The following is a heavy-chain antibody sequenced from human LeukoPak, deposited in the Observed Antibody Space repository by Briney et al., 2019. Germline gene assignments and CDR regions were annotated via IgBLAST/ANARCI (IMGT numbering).Heavy chain of an antibody. J-gene: IGHJ4*02. CDR3: ATALDYGDYDFDY. V-gene: IGHV3-53*01. Sequence: GGSLRLSCAASGFTVSSNYMSWVRQAPGMGLEWVSVIYSGGSTYYADSVKGRFTISGDNSKNTLYLQMNSLRAEDTAVYYCATALDYGDYDFDYWGQGTLVTVSS. CDR2: IYSGGST. D-gene: IGHD4-17*01. CDR1: GFTVSSNY.